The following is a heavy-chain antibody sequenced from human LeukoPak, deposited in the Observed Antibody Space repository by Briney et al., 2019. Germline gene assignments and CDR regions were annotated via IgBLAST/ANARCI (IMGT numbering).Heavy chain of an antibody. CDR2: ISGSGGIM. D-gene: IGHD1-1*01. CDR1: GFTFSNYE. V-gene: IGHV3-48*03. J-gene: IGHJ4*02. Sequence: PGGSLRLSCAASGFTFSNYEMNWVRQAPGKGLEWISYISGSGGIMFYADPVKGRFTISRDNAKNSVYLQMSSLKAEDTAVYYCAREYPDNGDGWGYWGQGTLVTVSS. CDR3: AREYPDNGDGWGY.